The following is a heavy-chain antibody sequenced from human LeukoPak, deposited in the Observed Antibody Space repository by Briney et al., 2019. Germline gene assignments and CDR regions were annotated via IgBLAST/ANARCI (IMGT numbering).Heavy chain of an antibody. Sequence: GRSLRLSCAASGFTFSSYGMHWVRQAPGKGLEWVAVIWYDGSNKYYADSVKGRFTISRDNSKNTLYLQMNSLRAEDTAVYYCAKHGPSPSSWFGPSDYWGQGTLVTVSS. CDR1: GFTFSSYG. J-gene: IGHJ4*02. D-gene: IGHD6-13*01. CDR3: AKHGPSPSSWFGPSDY. CDR2: IWYDGSNK. V-gene: IGHV3-33*06.